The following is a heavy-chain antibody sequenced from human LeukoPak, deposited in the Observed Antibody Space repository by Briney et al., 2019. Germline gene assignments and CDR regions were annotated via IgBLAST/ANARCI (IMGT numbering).Heavy chain of an antibody. Sequence: SETLSLTCAVYGGSFSGYYWSWIRQPPGKGLEWIGEINHSGSTNYNPSLKSRVTISVDTSKNQFSLKLSSVTAADTAVYYCARAGAVPAARRWYAFDIWGQGTMVTVSS. CDR1: GGSFSGYY. J-gene: IGHJ3*02. D-gene: IGHD2-2*01. V-gene: IGHV4-34*01. CDR2: INHSGST. CDR3: ARAGAVPAARRWYAFDI.